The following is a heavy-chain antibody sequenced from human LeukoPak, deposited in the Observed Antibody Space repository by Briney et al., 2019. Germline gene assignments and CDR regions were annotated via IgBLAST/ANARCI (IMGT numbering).Heavy chain of an antibody. CDR1: GCTFTGYY. CDR2: INPDSGGT. CDR3: FPASTKPGPYYFDY. V-gene: IGHV1-2*02. J-gene: IGHJ4*02. Sequence: ASVKVSCKTSGCTFTGYYMHWVRQAPGQGLEWMGWINPDSGGTNYAQKFQGRVTMTRDTSISTAYMELSRLRSDDTAVYYCFPASTKPGPYYFDYWGQGTLVTVSS. D-gene: IGHD2-2*01.